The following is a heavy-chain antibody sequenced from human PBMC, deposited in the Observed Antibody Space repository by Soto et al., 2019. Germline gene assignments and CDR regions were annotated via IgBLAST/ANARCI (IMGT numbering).Heavy chain of an antibody. CDR2: IKTDGSET. J-gene: IGHJ1*01. CDR1: VCTFSTYW. Sequence: VGSLRLSCATSVCTFSTYWMAWVRHSPGKWLEWVAQIKTDGSETHYVDSVKGRFTISRDNAKNSLYLQMNSLRAEDTAVYYCAKDHSSGWSFKHWGQGTPVIVS. V-gene: IGHV3-7*03. CDR3: AKDHSSGWSFKH. D-gene: IGHD6-19*01.